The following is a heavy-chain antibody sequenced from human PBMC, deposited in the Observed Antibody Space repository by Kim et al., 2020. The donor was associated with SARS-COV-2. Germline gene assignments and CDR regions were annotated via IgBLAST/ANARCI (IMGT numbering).Heavy chain of an antibody. CDR2: ISSSSSYI. CDR3: ARAPRYCSSTSCYIYYYYYYGMVV. J-gene: IGHJ6*02. CDR1: GFTFSSYS. V-gene: IGHV3-21*01. D-gene: IGHD2-2*02. Sequence: GGSLRLSCAASGFTFSSYSMNWVRQAPGKGLEWVSSISSSSSYIYYADSVKGRFTISRDNAKNSLYLQMNSLRAEDTAVYYCARAPRYCSSTSCYIYYYYYYGMVVWGQGTTVTVS.